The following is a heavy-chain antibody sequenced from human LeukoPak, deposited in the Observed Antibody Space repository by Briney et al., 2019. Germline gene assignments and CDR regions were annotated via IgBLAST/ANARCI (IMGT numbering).Heavy chain of an antibody. CDR1: GFIFSNYG. CDR2: ISYDGSNK. J-gene: IGHJ4*02. CDR3: AREWLRFFDY. V-gene: IGHV3-30*03. Sequence: GGSLRLSCAASGFIFSNYGMNWVRQAPGKGLEWVAVISYDGSNKYYADSVKGRFTISRDNSKNTLYLQMNSLRAEDTAVYYCAREWLRFFDYWGQGTLVTVSS. D-gene: IGHD5-12*01.